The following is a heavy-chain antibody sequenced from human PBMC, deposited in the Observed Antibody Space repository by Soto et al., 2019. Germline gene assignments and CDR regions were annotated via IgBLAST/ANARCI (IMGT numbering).Heavy chain of an antibody. V-gene: IGHV3-48*02. Sequence: GGSLRLSCAASGFTFSSYTMSWVRQAPGKGLVWLSYIYSSGSPTYYSDSVKGRFTISRDNDKSILYLQMSSLRDEDTAVYFCARGGALRRTPLDNWGQGTLVTVSS. CDR1: GFTFSSYT. D-gene: IGHD4-17*01. CDR2: IYSSGSPT. CDR3: ARGGALRRTPLDN. J-gene: IGHJ4*02.